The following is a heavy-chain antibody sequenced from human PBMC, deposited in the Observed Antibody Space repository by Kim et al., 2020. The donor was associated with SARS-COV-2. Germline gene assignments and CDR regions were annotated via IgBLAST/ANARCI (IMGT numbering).Heavy chain of an antibody. V-gene: IGHV3-23*01. J-gene: IGHJ4*02. CDR3: AKGGSFSGGATRHFDY. Sequence: GGSLRLSCTASGFTFSNYAMGWVRQAPGKGLEWVSVISTSGGDTFYADSLKGRFTISRDNSKNTLFLQMNSLRVEDTAVYYCAKGGSFSGGATRHFDYWGQGTLVTVSS. CDR2: ISTSGGDT. D-gene: IGHD3-10*01. CDR1: GFTFSNYA.